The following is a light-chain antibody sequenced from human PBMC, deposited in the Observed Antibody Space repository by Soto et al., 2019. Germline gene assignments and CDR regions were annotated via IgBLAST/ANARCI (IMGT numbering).Light chain of an antibody. CDR1: QSINNN. J-gene: IGKJ1*01. V-gene: IGKV3-15*01. Sequence: DIVMTQSPATLSVSPGERATLSCRASQSINNNLAWYQQRPGQAPRLLMYGASTRATGIPARFSGRGSGPDFTLAIISLQSPDFAVYYCPQYNYWPRTFGQGTTVEIK. CDR3: PQYNYWPRT. CDR2: GAS.